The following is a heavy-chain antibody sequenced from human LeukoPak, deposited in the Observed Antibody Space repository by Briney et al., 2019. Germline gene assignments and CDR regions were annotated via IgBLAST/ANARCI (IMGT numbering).Heavy chain of an antibody. J-gene: IGHJ4*02. CDR1: GFTFSSYA. V-gene: IGHV3-23*01. D-gene: IGHD3-22*01. CDR2: ISGSGGST. Sequence: GGSLRLSCAASGFTFSSYAMSWVRQAPGKGLEWVSAISGSGGSTYYADSVKGRFTISRGNSKNTLYLQMNSLRAEDTAVYYCAKTGNYYDSGHLDYWGQGTLVTVSS. CDR3: AKTGNYYDSGHLDY.